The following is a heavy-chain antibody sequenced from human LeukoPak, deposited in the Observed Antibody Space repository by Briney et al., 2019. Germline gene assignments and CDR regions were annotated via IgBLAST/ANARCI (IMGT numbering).Heavy chain of an antibody. Sequence: GGSLRLSCAASGFTFSSYSMNWVRQAPGKGLEWVSSISSSSSYIYYADSVKGRFTISRDNAKNSLYLQMNSLRAEDTAVYYCARGPGNPMTTFGGYGYYFDYWGQGTLVTVSS. CDR1: GFTFSSYS. V-gene: IGHV3-21*01. CDR2: ISSSSSYI. CDR3: ARGPGNPMTTFGGYGYYFDY. J-gene: IGHJ4*02. D-gene: IGHD3-16*01.